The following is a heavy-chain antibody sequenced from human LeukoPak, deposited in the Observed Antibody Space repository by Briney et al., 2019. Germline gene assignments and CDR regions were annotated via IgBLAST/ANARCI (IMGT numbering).Heavy chain of an antibody. V-gene: IGHV3-23*01. CDR3: AKNYGGGATMLDY. CDR1: GFIFSSYV. J-gene: IGHJ4*02. Sequence: PGGSLRLPCAASGFIFSSYVMSWVRQAPGKGLEWVSGIGGSGGSTYYADSVKGRFTLSRDNSKNTVFLQMNSLRAEDTAVYYCAKNYGGGATMLDYWGQGTLVTVSS. D-gene: IGHD1-26*01. CDR2: IGGSGGST.